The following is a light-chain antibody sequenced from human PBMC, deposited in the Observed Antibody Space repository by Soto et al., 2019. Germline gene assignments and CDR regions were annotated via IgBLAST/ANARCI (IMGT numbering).Light chain of an antibody. CDR1: QSVSSY. CDR2: GAF. Sequence: EIVLTQSPATLSLSPGERATLSCRASQSVSSYLAWYQQKPGQAPRLLIYGAFNRATGIPARFSGSGSGTDFTLTISSLQPEDFATYYCLQDYNYPWTFGQGTKVDI. CDR3: LQDYNYPWT. J-gene: IGKJ1*01. V-gene: IGKV3-11*01.